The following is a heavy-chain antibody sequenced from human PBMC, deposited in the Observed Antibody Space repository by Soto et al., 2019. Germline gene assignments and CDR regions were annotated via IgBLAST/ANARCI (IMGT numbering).Heavy chain of an antibody. CDR3: AREGVAPYYYYGMDG. CDR2: INAGNGNT. J-gene: IGHJ6*02. D-gene: IGHD5-12*01. V-gene: IGHV1-3*01. Sequence: ASVKVSCKASGYTFTSYAMHWVRQAPGQRLEWMGWINAGNGNTKYSQKFQGRVTITRDTSASTAYMELRSLRSDDTAVYYCAREGVAPYYYYGMDGWGQGTPVTVSS. CDR1: GYTFTSYA.